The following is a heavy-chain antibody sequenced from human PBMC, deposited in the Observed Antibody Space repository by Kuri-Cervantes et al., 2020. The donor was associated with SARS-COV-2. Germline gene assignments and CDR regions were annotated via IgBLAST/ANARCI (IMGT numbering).Heavy chain of an antibody. J-gene: IGHJ3*02. CDR2: INSDGSST. CDR1: GFTFSSYW. Sequence: GESLKISCAASGFTFSSYWMHWVRQAPGKGPVWVSRINSDGSSTSYADSVKGRFTISRDNAKNTLYLQMNSLRAEDTAVYYCAREGYYYDSTEANREGINAFDIWGQGTMVTVSS. D-gene: IGHD3-22*01. CDR3: AREGYYYDSTEANREGINAFDI. V-gene: IGHV3-74*01.